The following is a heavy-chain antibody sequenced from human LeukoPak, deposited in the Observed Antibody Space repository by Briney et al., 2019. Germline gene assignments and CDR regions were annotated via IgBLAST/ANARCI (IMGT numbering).Heavy chain of an antibody. V-gene: IGHV3-30*02. CDR1: GFAFSTYG. CDR3: TEDIPGTPFNY. Sequence: PGGSLRLSCAASGFAFSTYGMHWVRQAPGKGLEWVAFMQYDGSIKYYADSVKGRFTISRDNSKSMLYLQMNSLRGGDTAVYHCTEDIPGTPFNYWGQGTLVTVSS. D-gene: IGHD1-20*01. J-gene: IGHJ4*02. CDR2: MQYDGSIK.